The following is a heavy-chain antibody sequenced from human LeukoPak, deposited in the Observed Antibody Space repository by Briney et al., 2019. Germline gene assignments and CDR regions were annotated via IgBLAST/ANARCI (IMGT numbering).Heavy chain of an antibody. J-gene: IGHJ5*02. CDR2: IKPIVGTA. V-gene: IGHV1-69*05. Sequence: SVKVSCKASGGTFISYAISWVRQAPGQGREWMGGIKPIVGTANYAQKFQGRVTITTDESRSTDYMEMSRLSDRGTDVYYCARFVYNWTYRGSFAPWGQGTLVTVSS. CDR1: GGTFISYA. D-gene: IGHD1-7*01. CDR3: ARFVYNWTYRGSFAP.